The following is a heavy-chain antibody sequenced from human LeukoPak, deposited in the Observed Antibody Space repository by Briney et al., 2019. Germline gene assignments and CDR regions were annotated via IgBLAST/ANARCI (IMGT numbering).Heavy chain of an antibody. V-gene: IGHV4-61*01. J-gene: IGHJ5*02. CDR3: ARAYYDILTGYYPHWFDP. CDR1: GGSVSSGSYY. D-gene: IGHD3-9*01. CDR2: IYYSGST. Sequence: PSETLSLTCTVSGGSVSSGSYYWSWIRQPPGKGLEWIGYIYYSGSTNYNPSLKSRVTISVYTSKNQFSLKLSSVTAADTAVYYCARAYYDILTGYYPHWFDPWGQGTLVTVSS.